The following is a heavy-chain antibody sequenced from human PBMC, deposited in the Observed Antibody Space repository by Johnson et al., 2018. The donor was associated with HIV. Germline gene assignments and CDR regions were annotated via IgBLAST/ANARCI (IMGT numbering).Heavy chain of an antibody. Sequence: VQLVESGGGVVQPGRSLRLSCAASGFTFSSYAMHWVRQAPGKGLEWVAVISYDGSNKYYADSVKGRFSISRDNAKNSLQLQMNSLRAEDTAVYYCARLRSGNRAFDIWGQGTMVTVSS. CDR3: ARLRSGNRAFDI. J-gene: IGHJ3*02. CDR2: ISYDGSNK. D-gene: IGHD2-15*01. CDR1: GFTFSSYA. V-gene: IGHV3-30*04.